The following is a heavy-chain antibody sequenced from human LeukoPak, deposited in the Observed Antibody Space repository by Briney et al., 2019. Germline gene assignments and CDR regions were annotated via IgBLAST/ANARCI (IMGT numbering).Heavy chain of an antibody. Sequence: SVKVSCKASGGTFSSYAISWVRQAPGQGLEWMGGIILIFGTANYAQKFQGRVTITTDESTSTAYMELSSLRSEDTAVYYCARESGYCSGGSCYSYYYMDVWGKGTTVTVSS. CDR2: IILIFGTA. CDR3: ARESGYCSGGSCYSYYYMDV. CDR1: GGTFSSYA. V-gene: IGHV1-69*05. D-gene: IGHD2-15*01. J-gene: IGHJ6*03.